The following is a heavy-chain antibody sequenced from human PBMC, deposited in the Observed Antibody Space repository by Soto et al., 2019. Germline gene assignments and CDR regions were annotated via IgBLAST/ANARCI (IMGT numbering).Heavy chain of an antibody. Sequence: QVQLVQSGTEVKKPGASVKVSCKASGYTFSNFGLSWVRQAPGQGLEWMGWISPSNGQTIYAQNFNGRHTMTTDTSTATAHMELRSLISDDTAVYYCARVIMIFGVANLGSYFDYWGQGTRVTVSA. V-gene: IGHV1-18*01. D-gene: IGHD3-3*01. CDR2: ISPSNGQT. CDR1: GYTFSNFG. J-gene: IGHJ4*02. CDR3: ARVIMIFGVANLGSYFDY.